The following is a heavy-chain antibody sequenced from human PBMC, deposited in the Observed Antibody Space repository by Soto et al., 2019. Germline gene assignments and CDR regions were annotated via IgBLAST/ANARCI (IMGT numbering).Heavy chain of an antibody. CDR3: ARVRLSIAVNDALDV. CDR2: MTYDGATE. Sequence: QVHLVESGGGVVQPGRSLRLSCAASGFTFNDYVIHWVRQAAGKGLEWVASMTYDGATEYYADSVKGRFTVSRDNSKRMLSLQMNSLRPEDTAVYYCARVRLSIAVNDALDVWGQGTTVTVSS. D-gene: IGHD3-3*02. V-gene: IGHV3-30*14. CDR1: GFTFNDYV. J-gene: IGHJ3*01.